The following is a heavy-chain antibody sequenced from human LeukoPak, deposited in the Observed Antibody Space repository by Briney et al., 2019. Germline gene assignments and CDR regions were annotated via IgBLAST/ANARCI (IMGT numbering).Heavy chain of an antibody. Sequence: SETLSLTCTVSGGSISSYYWSWIRQPPGKGLEWIGYIYYSGSNNYNPSLKSRVTISVDTSKNQFSLKMSSVTAADTAVYYCARTTVVTKFDYWGQGTLVTVSS. CDR2: IYYSGSN. J-gene: IGHJ4*02. D-gene: IGHD4-23*01. CDR3: ARTTVVTKFDY. V-gene: IGHV4-59*01. CDR1: GGSISSYY.